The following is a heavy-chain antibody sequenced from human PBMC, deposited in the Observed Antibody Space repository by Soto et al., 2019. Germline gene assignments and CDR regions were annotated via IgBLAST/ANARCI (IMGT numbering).Heavy chain of an antibody. CDR1: GYTFTSYG. D-gene: IGHD5-18*01. CDR3: ASDGRNQLWVEGLSAMDV. J-gene: IGHJ6*02. CDR2: ISGDNGQT. Sequence: QVQVVQSGPEVKKPGASGMVSCKSSGYTFTSYGISWLRQAPGQGLEWLGWISGDNGQTTTGKKFRGRVTITTDTSTSTAYMELRSLRSDDTGVYYCASDGRNQLWVEGLSAMDVWGQGTTVTVSS. V-gene: IGHV1-18*01.